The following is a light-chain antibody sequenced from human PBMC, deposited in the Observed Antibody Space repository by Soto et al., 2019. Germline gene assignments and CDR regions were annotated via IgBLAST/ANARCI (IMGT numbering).Light chain of an antibody. CDR1: ESVSSN. Sequence: IVLTQSPDPLSLSTGERATLSCRASESVSSNLAWYRQRPGQAPRLLIYGASTRATDTPVRFRGSGSGTEFTLTISSLQSEDFAVYYCQQYNNWPPSIIFGQGTLLEIK. CDR2: GAS. V-gene: IGKV3-15*01. J-gene: IGKJ5*01. CDR3: QQYNNWPPSII.